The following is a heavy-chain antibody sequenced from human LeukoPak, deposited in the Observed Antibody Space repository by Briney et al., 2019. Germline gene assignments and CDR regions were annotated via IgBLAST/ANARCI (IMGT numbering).Heavy chain of an antibody. CDR3: AKAPVTTCSGAYCYPFDY. D-gene: IGHD2-21*01. Sequence: GGSLRLSCAASGFTFSASGMSWVRQAPGKGLQWVSGIINSGDTTHYADSVKGRFTVSRDNAKNSLYLEMNSLRAEDAAVYYCAKAPVTTCSGAYCYPFDYWGQGTLVTVSS. CDR1: GFTFSASG. J-gene: IGHJ4*02. V-gene: IGHV3-23*01. CDR2: IINSGDTT.